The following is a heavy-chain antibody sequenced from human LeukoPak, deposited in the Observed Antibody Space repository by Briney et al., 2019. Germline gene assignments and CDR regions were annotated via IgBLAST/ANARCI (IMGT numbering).Heavy chain of an antibody. Sequence: ASVRVSCKASGYTFSIYGFSWVRQAPGQGLEWMGWISVYNGNTNYAQKFQGRVTMTTDTSTSTAHMELRSLRSDDTAVYYCARVSRYFDWLEYYYYYMDVWGKGTTVTVSS. J-gene: IGHJ6*03. V-gene: IGHV1-18*01. D-gene: IGHD3-9*01. CDR3: ARVSRYFDWLEYYYYYMDV. CDR1: GYTFSIYG. CDR2: ISVYNGNT.